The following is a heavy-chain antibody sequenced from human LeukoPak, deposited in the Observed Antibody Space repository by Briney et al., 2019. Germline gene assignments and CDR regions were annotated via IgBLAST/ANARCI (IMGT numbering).Heavy chain of an antibody. Sequence: PSETLSLTCTVSGGSISSYYWSWIRQPPGKGLEGIGYIYYSGSTNYNPSLQSRVTISVDTSKNQFSLKLSSVTAADTAVYYCARRGYGGNSVYFDYWGQGTLVTVSS. CDR1: GGSISSYY. D-gene: IGHD4-23*01. CDR3: ARRGYGGNSVYFDY. V-gene: IGHV4-59*01. J-gene: IGHJ4*02. CDR2: IYYSGST.